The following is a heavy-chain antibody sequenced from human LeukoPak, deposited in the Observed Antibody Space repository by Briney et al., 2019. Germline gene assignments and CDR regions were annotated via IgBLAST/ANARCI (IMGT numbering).Heavy chain of an antibody. J-gene: IGHJ3*02. Sequence: ASVKVSCKASRYTYTSYYMHWVRQAPRQGREGMGIINTSGGSTSYAQKFQGRVAMTRDTSTSTVYMELSSLRSEDTAVYYCARDHDRCCDYYDSSLIGAFDIWGQGTMVTVSS. D-gene: IGHD3-22*01. CDR3: ARDHDRCCDYYDSSLIGAFDI. CDR2: INTSGGST. CDR1: RYTYTSYY. V-gene: IGHV1-46*01.